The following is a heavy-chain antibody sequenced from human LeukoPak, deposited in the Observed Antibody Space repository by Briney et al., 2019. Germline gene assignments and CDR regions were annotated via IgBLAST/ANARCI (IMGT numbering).Heavy chain of an antibody. V-gene: IGHV1-18*01. D-gene: IGHD1-14*01. CDR1: GYTLTSYG. Sequence: GASVKVSCKASGYTLTSYGISWVRQAPGQGLEWMGWISAYNGNTNYAQKLQGRVTMTTDTSTSTAYMELRSLRSDDTAVYYCARAEPMGPQSPYGMDVWGQGTTVTVSS. CDR3: ARAEPMGPQSPYGMDV. CDR2: ISAYNGNT. J-gene: IGHJ6*02.